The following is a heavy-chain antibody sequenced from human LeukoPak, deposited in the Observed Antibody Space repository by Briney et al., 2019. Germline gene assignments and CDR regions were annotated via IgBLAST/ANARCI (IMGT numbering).Heavy chain of an antibody. Sequence: GASVKVSCKASGYTFTTYYLHWVRQAPGQGLEWMGVITPNGGGTAYAQKFQGGVTMTRDTSTRTVYMELSSLRSEDTAVYFCARDPSGSWQWFDYWGQGTLVTVSS. J-gene: IGHJ4*02. D-gene: IGHD1-26*01. V-gene: IGHV1-46*01. CDR3: ARDPSGSWQWFDY. CDR2: ITPNGGGT. CDR1: GYTFTTYY.